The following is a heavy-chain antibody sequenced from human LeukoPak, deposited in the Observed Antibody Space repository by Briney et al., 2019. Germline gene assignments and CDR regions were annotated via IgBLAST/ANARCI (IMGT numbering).Heavy chain of an antibody. J-gene: IGHJ4*02. CDR3: ARDPDTTSEVDY. CDR1: GFTFGDHY. D-gene: IGHD1-1*01. Sequence: GGSLRLSCATSGFTFGDHYMSWIRRAPGKGLEWVAYINSGGSALYYAESVKGRFTISRDNAKNSLFLHMNSLRAEDTAVYYCARDPDTTSEVDYWGQGTLVTVSS. CDR2: INSGGSAL. V-gene: IGHV3-11*01.